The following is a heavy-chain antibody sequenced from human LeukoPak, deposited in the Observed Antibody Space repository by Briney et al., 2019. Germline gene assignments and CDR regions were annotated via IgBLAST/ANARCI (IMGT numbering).Heavy chain of an antibody. V-gene: IGHV3-7*01. D-gene: IGHD2-15*01. Sequence: GGSQRLSCIASGVAIGSSWMSWVRQSPGKRLEWVDNVNPGGSVQNYVDSVTGRFTISRDNAKNSLYLQMNNLRADDTAVYYCATTFPYCSEDNCALGGQGTLVTVSS. J-gene: IGHJ1*01. CDR3: ATTFPYCSEDNCAL. CDR2: VNPGGSVQ. CDR1: GVAIGSSW.